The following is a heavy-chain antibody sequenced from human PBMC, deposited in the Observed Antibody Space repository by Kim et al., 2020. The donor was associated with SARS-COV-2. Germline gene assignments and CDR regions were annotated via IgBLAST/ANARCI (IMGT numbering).Heavy chain of an antibody. J-gene: IGHJ4*02. Sequence: GGSLRLSCAASRFTFSSYGLHWVRQAPGKGLEWVAVIWYDGSNKYHADSVKGRFTISRDNSKNTLYLQMNNLRAADTAVYYCAKERRNYCSGGSCHLEYWGQGTLVTVSS. CDR3: AKERRNYCSGGSCHLEY. CDR2: IWYDGSNK. D-gene: IGHD2-15*01. V-gene: IGHV3-33*06. CDR1: RFTFSSYG.